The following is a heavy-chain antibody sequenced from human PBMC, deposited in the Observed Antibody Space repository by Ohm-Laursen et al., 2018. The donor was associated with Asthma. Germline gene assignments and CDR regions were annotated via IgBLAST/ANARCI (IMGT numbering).Heavy chain of an antibody. CDR2: IYYSGIT. V-gene: IGHV4-31*02. J-gene: IGHJ4*02. CDR3: ARGTFYYESTGYYFFDH. Sequence: QTLSLTCAVSGDSISSGNNYWSWIRQHPGKGLEWIGYIYYSGITYSNPSLRSRVSISVDTSKNQFSLKLSPVTAADTAVYYCARGTFYYESTGYYFFDHWGQGALVTVSS. CDR1: GDSISSGNNY. D-gene: IGHD3-22*01.